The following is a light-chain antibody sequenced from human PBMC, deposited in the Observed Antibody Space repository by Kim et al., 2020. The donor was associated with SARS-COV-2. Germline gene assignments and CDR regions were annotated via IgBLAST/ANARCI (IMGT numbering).Light chain of an antibody. J-gene: IGKJ5*01. V-gene: IGKV2D-29*02. CDR2: EVS. Sequence: QPAAIACKSSQRRLQSNGKTYLFWYVQKPGQSPQRLVYEVSNRFSGVPDRVSGSGAGREFTLKISRVEDEDVGVYYCMQNIQLPTIGQGTRLEIK. CDR3: MQNIQLPT. CDR1: QRRLQSNGKTY.